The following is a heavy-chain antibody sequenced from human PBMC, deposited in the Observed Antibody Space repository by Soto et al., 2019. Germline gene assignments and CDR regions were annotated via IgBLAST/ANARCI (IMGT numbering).Heavy chain of an antibody. V-gene: IGHV1-18*01. J-gene: IGHJ4*02. D-gene: IGHD3-22*01. Sequence: GASVKVSCKASGYTFTSYDISWVRQAPGQGLEWMGWISAYNGNTNYAQKLQGRVTMTTDTSTSTAYMELRSLRSDDTAVYYCARHPTYYYDSSGFVDYWGQGTLVTVSS. CDR2: ISAYNGNT. CDR1: GYTFTSYD. CDR3: ARHPTYYYDSSGFVDY.